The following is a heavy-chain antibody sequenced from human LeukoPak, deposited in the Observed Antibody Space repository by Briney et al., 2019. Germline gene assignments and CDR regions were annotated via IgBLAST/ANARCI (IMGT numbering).Heavy chain of an antibody. V-gene: IGHV4-39*07. CDR2: IHYSGST. J-gene: IGHJ4*02. CDR3: ARASSYYDILTGYYTRGDFDY. Sequence: SETLSLTCTVSGGSISSSSYYWAWIRQPPGKGLEWIGSIHYSGSTYYNPSLQSRVTISVDTSKNQFSLKLSSVTAADTAVYYCARASSYYDILTGYYTRGDFDYWGQGTLVTVSS. CDR1: GGSISSSSYY. D-gene: IGHD3-9*01.